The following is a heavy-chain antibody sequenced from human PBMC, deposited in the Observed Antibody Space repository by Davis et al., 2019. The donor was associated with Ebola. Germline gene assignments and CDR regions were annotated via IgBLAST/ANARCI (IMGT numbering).Heavy chain of an antibody. D-gene: IGHD1-1*01. Sequence: PGGSLRLSCAASGFSFATYGMHWVRQAPGKGLEWVASMSFHERHSAYIDSVRGRFTVSRDNSENKLYLQMNNLRAEDTAVYYCAKSGYKTGWHDVYFDLWGRGTQVTVSS. J-gene: IGHJ2*01. V-gene: IGHV3-30*18. CDR1: GFSFATYG. CDR3: AKSGYKTGWHDVYFDL. CDR2: MSFHERHS.